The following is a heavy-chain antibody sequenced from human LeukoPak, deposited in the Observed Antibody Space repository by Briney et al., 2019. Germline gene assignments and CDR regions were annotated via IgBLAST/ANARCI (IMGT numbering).Heavy chain of an antibody. CDR1: GGSISSSSYY. CDR2: IYYSGST. V-gene: IGHV4-39*01. CDR3: ARLKGRDIVVLDY. J-gene: IGHJ4*02. D-gene: IGHD2-2*01. Sequence: PSETLSLTCTVSGGSISSSSYYWGWIRQPPGKGLEWIGSIYYSGSTYYNPSLKSRVTISVDTSKNQFSLKLGSVTAADTAVYYCARLKGRDIVVLDYWGQGTLVTVSS.